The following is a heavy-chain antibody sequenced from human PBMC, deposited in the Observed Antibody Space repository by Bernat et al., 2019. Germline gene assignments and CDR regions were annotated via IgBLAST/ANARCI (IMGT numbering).Heavy chain of an antibody. CDR2: INHSGST. Sequence: QVQLQQWGAGLLKPSETLSLTCAVYGGSFSGYYWSWIRQPPGKGLEWIGEINHSGSTNYNPSLKSRVTISVDTSKNQFSLKLSSVTDADTAVYYCALEWGYCSGGSCPYYFDYWGQGTLVTVSS. J-gene: IGHJ4*02. CDR1: GGSFSGYY. V-gene: IGHV4-34*01. CDR3: ALEWGYCSGGSCPYYFDY. D-gene: IGHD2-15*01.